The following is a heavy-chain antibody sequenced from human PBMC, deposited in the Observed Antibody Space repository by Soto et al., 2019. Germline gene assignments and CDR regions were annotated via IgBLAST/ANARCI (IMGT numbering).Heavy chain of an antibody. Sequence: SETLSLTCTVSGGSISSYYWSWIRQPPGKGLEWIGYIYYSGSTNYNPSLKSRVTISVDTSKNQFSLKLSSVTAADTAVYYCARDPRRDSSSSWFDPWGQGTLVTVSS. CDR1: GGSISSYY. D-gene: IGHD6-6*01. J-gene: IGHJ5*02. CDR2: IYYSGST. V-gene: IGHV4-59*01. CDR3: ARDPRRDSSSSWFDP.